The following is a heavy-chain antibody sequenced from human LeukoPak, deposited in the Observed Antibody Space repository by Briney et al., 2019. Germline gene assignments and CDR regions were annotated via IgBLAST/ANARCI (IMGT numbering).Heavy chain of an antibody. CDR2: ISASGNSI. J-gene: IGHJ4*02. D-gene: IGHD2-2*01. Sequence: GTLRLSCGASGFTFSSYEMNWVRQAPGKGLEWVSYISASGNSIYYADSVKGRFTISRDNAKNSLYLQMNSLRAEDTAVYYCARDRDCSSSSCRTHYFDYWGQGTLVTVSS. CDR3: ARDRDCSSSSCRTHYFDY. CDR1: GFTFSSYE. V-gene: IGHV3-48*03.